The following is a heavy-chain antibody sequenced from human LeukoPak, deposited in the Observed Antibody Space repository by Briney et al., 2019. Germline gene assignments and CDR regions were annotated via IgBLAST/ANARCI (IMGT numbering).Heavy chain of an antibody. CDR3: AKDSSRWGFDY. CDR1: GFTFSTYA. V-gene: IGHV3-30*14. Sequence: GGTLRLSCAASGFTFSTYAMCWVRQAPGKGLEWVTFISYDGSNKYYADSVKGRFTISRDNSKNTLYLQMNSLRAEDTAVYYCAKDSSRWGFDYWGQGTLVTVSS. J-gene: IGHJ4*02. CDR2: ISYDGSNK. D-gene: IGHD6-13*01.